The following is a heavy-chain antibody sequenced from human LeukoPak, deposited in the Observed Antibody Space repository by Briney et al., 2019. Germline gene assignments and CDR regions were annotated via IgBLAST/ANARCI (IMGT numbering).Heavy chain of an antibody. J-gene: IGHJ4*02. D-gene: IGHD3-16*01. CDR1: GYTFTNHG. V-gene: IGHV1-18*01. CDR2: ISAYSDNT. CDR3: ARDRGGKDFDY. Sequence: ASVKVSCTASGYTFTNHGFTWVRQAPGQGLEWMGWISAYSDNTNYAQNLQGRVTMTTDTSTSTAYMELRSLRSDDTAVYYCARDRGGKDFDYWGQGTLVTVSS.